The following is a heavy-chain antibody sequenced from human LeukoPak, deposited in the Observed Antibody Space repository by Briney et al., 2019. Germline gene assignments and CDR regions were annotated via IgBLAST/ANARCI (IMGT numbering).Heavy chain of an antibody. D-gene: IGHD3-10*01. CDR1: GFTFSSYA. J-gene: IGHJ6*02. Sequence: GGSLRLSCAASGFTFSSYAMSWVCQAPGKGLEWVSAISGSGGSTYYADSVKGRFTISRENSKNTLYLQMNSLRAEDTAVYYCAKVPGVRGYYYYGMDVWGQGTTVTASS. CDR3: AKVPGVRGYYYYGMDV. V-gene: IGHV3-23*01. CDR2: ISGSGGST.